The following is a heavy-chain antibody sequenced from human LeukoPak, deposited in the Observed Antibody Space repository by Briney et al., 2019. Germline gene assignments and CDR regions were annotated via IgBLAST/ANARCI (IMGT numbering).Heavy chain of an antibody. Sequence: GGSLRLSCAASGFTFSSYAMSWVRQAPGKGLEWVSAISGSGSTIYYADSVKGRFTISRDNAKNSLYLQMNSLRAEDTAVYYCARDLKFGYSYGYLDYWGQGTLVTVSS. CDR3: ARDLKFGYSYGYLDY. J-gene: IGHJ4*02. CDR1: GFTFSSYA. V-gene: IGHV3-23*01. CDR2: ISGSGSTI. D-gene: IGHD5-18*01.